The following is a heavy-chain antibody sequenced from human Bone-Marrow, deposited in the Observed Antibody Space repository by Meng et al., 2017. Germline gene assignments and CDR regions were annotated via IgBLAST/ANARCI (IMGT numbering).Heavy chain of an antibody. Sequence: QVQVQQWGAGWLKPAETLSVTCVVSGGSFSDYYWSWIRQPPGKGLEWIGEINHSGSTNYNPSLESRATISVDTSQNNLSLKLSSVTAADSAVYYCARGPTTMAHDFDYWGQGTLVTVSS. CDR2: INHSGST. CDR1: GGSFSDYY. V-gene: IGHV4-34*01. J-gene: IGHJ4*02. D-gene: IGHD4-11*01. CDR3: ARGPTTMAHDFDY.